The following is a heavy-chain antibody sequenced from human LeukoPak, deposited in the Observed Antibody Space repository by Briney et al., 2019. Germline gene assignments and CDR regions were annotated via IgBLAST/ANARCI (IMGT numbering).Heavy chain of an antibody. D-gene: IGHD3/OR15-3a*01. J-gene: IGHJ4*02. CDR2: IGDSGDKS. CDR1: GFTFSRYA. CDR3: AKGRALWTYDFDS. V-gene: IGHV3-23*01. Sequence: GGSLRLSCAASGFTFSRYAMTWVRRAPGKGPEWVSTIGDSGDKSYYPDSVKGRFTISRDLSKDTLFLEMHNLRAEDTAVYYCAKGRALWTYDFDSWGQGTLVTVSS.